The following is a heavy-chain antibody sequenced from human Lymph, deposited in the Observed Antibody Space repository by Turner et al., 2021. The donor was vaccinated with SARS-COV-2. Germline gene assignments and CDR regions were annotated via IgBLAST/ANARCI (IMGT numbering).Heavy chain of an antibody. D-gene: IGHD2-15*01. CDR2: IRGGGGCT. J-gene: IGHJ4*02. V-gene: IGHV3-43*02. Sequence: GEPGGGVVQPGGSLRLSCAASGFTFDDYAMHWVRQAPGKGLEWVPLIRGGGGCTYYADSVKGRFTISRANSKNSLSLQMNSLRAEDTALYYCAKDPGYWSGGSGYSRTYFDFWGQGTLVTVSA. CDR3: AKDPGYWSGGSGYSRTYFDF. CDR1: GFTFDDYA.